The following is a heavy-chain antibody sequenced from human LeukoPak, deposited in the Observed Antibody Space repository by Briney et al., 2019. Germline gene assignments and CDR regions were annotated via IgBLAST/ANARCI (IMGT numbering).Heavy chain of an antibody. J-gene: IGHJ4*02. CDR1: GFTVSRNY. D-gene: IGHD4-23*01. Sequence: GGSLRLSCAVSGFTVSRNYMGWVRQAPGKGLEWVSVLYSNGNRHYADSVKGRFTISRDNSKNTLDLQMNSLRAEDTAMYHCARYSGDYGGNLYFFDYWGQGALVTVSP. CDR3: ARYSGDYGGNLYFFDY. V-gene: IGHV3-53*01. CDR2: LYSNGNR.